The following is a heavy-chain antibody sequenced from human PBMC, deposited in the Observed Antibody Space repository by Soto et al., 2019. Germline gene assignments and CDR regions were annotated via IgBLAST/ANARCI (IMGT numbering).Heavy chain of an antibody. CDR3: SKSTYYYFWSGSGPFDD. J-gene: IGHJ4*01. V-gene: IGHV3-23*04. Sequence: EVQLVESGGGLVQTGGYLRLSCVASGFTFSGYAMSWVRQAPGKGLEWVSGVGAGGDNTKYADSVRGRFPISRENSKNTLHLQMNSLIAYDTALYYCSKSTYYYFWSGSGPFDDLGPGTQVIVSS. CDR1: GFTFSGYA. CDR2: VGAGGDNT. D-gene: IGHD3-3*01.